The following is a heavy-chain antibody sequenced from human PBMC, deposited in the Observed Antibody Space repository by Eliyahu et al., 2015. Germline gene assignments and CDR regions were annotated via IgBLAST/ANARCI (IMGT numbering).Heavy chain of an antibody. CDR2: IIPIFGTA. D-gene: IGHD2-15*01. Sequence: QVQLVQSGAEVKKPGSSVKVSCKASGGTFSSXATXWVXQAPGQGLEWMGGIIPIFGTANYAQKFQGRVTITTDESTSTAYMELSSLRSEDTAVYYCARADRTYCSGGSCYRPRRFYYYGMDVWGQGTTVTVSS. CDR3: ARADRTYCSGGSCYRPRRFYYYGMDV. CDR1: GGTFSSXA. J-gene: IGHJ6*02. V-gene: IGHV1-69*05.